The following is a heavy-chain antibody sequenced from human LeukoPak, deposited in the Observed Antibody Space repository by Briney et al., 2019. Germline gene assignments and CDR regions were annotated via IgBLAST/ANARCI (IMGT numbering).Heavy chain of an antibody. CDR3: ARDLCSGGSCYFDY. D-gene: IGHD2-15*01. Sequence: GGSLRLSCAASGFTFSSYWMHWVRQAPGKGLVWVSRINSDGSSTNYADSVKGRFTIFRDNAKNTLYLQMNSLRAEDTAMYYCARDLCSGGSCYFDYWGQGTLVTVSS. CDR1: GFTFSSYW. CDR2: INSDGSST. J-gene: IGHJ4*02. V-gene: IGHV3-74*01.